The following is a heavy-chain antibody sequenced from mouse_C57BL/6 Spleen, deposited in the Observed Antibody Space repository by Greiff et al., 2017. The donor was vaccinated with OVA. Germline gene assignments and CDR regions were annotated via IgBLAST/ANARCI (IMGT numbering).Heavy chain of an antibody. D-gene: IGHD1-1*01. CDR1: GFTFSDYG. V-gene: IGHV5-17*01. J-gene: IGHJ1*03. CDR3: ARPHYYGSSPHWYFDV. Sequence: DVHLVESGGGLVKPGGSLKLSCAASGFTFSDYGMHWVRQAPEKGLEWVAYISSGSSTIYYADTVKGRFTISRDNAKNTLFLQMTSLRSEDTAMYYCARPHYYGSSPHWYFDVWGTGTTVTVSS. CDR2: ISSGSSTI.